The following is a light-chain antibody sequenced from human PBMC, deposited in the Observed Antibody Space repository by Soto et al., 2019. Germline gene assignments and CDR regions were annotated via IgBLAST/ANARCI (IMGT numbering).Light chain of an antibody. CDR2: GAS. Sequence: IPLTQSPSSLSASVGDRVTITCRASQGISSFLAWYQQKPGKAPKLLIYGASTLQSGVPSRFSGSGSGTDFTLTICSLQPEDFATYYCQQLNSFPIPFGPGTKVDIK. CDR1: QGISSF. J-gene: IGKJ3*01. V-gene: IGKV1-9*01. CDR3: QQLNSFPIP.